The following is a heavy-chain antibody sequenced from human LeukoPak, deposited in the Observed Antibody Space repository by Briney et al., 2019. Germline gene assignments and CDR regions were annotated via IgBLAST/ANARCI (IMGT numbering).Heavy chain of an antibody. Sequence: PGGSLRLSCAASGFTFSSYAMHWVRQAPGKGLEWVAVISYDGSNKYYADSVKGRFTISRDNSKNTLYLQMNSLRAEDTAVYYCARDRAVVTIFGVVGYWGQGTLVTVSP. D-gene: IGHD3-3*01. CDR2: ISYDGSNK. CDR3: ARDRAVVTIFGVVGY. V-gene: IGHV3-30*04. CDR1: GFTFSSYA. J-gene: IGHJ4*02.